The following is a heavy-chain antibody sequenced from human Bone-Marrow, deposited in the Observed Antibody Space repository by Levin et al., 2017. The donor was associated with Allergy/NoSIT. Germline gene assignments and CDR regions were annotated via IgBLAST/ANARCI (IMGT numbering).Heavy chain of an antibody. CDR2: INQSGST. Sequence: SETLSLTCAVYGGSFSAHYWSWIRQPPGKGLEWIGEINQSGSTNYNPALKNRATLSVDTSKNHFSLKLTPVTAGDTAIYYCAAPKGGFYASGTFCQYWGQGTLVTVSS. CDR3: AAPKGGFYASGTFCQY. J-gene: IGHJ4*02. V-gene: IGHV4-34*01. CDR1: GGSFSAHY. D-gene: IGHD3-10*01.